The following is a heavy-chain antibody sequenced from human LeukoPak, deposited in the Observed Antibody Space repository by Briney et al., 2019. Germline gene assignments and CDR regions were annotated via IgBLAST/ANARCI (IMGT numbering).Heavy chain of an antibody. Sequence: SETLSLTCTVSGGSISSSSYSWGWIRQPPGKGLEWIGSIYYSGSTYYNPSLKSRVTISVDTSKNQFSLKLSSVTAADTAVYYCARHCSSTSCYYYFDYWGQETLVTVSS. CDR3: ARHCSSTSCYYYFDY. CDR2: IYYSGST. J-gene: IGHJ4*02. CDR1: GGSISSSSYS. V-gene: IGHV4-39*01. D-gene: IGHD2-2*01.